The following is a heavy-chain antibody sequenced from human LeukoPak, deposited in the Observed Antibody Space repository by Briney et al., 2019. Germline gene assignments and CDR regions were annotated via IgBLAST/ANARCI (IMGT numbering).Heavy chain of an antibody. D-gene: IGHD4-17*01. V-gene: IGHV4-4*07. CDR2: IYTSGST. J-gene: IGHJ5*02. CDR3: ARSSLTTVTSGWFDP. CDR1: GGSISSYY. Sequence: SETLSLTCTVSGGSISSYYWSWIRQPAGKGLEWLGRIYTSGSTSYNPSLKSRVTISVDKSKNQFSLKLSSVTAADTAVYYCARSSLTTVTSGWFDPWGQGTLVTVSS.